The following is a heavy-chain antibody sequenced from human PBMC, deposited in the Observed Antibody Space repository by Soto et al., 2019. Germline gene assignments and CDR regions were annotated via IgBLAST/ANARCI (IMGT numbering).Heavy chain of an antibody. CDR1: GGSISSYY. J-gene: IGHJ6*02. Sequence: SEKLSLTCTVSGGSISSYYWSWIRQPPGTGLEWIGRIDTSGNTNYNPSLKSRVTISIYTSKKQISLKLTSLTAADPAVYYCVMYSNKWLQTEVMDGRGPGST. CDR2: IDTSGNT. V-gene: IGHV4-4*07. CDR3: VMYSNKWLQTEVMDG. D-gene: IGHD5-18*01.